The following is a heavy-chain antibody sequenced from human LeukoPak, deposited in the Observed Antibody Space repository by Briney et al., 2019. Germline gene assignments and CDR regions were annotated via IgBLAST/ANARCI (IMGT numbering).Heavy chain of an antibody. CDR2: IYYSGST. CDR3: ARELSNYGHPFPENWFDP. J-gene: IGHJ5*02. V-gene: IGHV4-31*03. CDR1: GGSISSGGYY. D-gene: IGHD4-11*01. Sequence: SETLSLTCTVSGGSISSGGYYWSWLRQHPGKGLEWIGYIYYSGSTYYNPSLKSRVTISVDTSKNQFSLKLSSVTAADTAVYYCARELSNYGHPFPENWFDPWGQGTLVTVSS.